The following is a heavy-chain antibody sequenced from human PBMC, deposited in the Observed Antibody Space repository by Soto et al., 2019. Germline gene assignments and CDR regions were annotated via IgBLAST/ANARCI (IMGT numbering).Heavy chain of an antibody. V-gene: IGHV1-18*04. J-gene: IGHJ6*02. CDR1: GYTFTSYG. CDR3: ARDGSAVAGTSYYYYYGMDV. D-gene: IGHD6-19*01. Sequence: QVQLVQSGAEVKKPGASVKVSCKASGYTFTSYGITWVRQAPGQGLEWMGWISAYNGNTNYAQKLQGRVTMTTDTSTSTAYMELRSLRSDDTAVYFCARDGSAVAGTSYYYYYGMDVWGQGTTVVVSS. CDR2: ISAYNGNT.